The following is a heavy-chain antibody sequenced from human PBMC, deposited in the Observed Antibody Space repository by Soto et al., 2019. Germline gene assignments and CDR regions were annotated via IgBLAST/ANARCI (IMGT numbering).Heavy chain of an antibody. J-gene: IGHJ6*02. Sequence: AGGSLSLSCEVSRFTFSMYSMSWVRQSRGKGLEWVAKIPQDGVDGHYADSVKGRFIISRDNDKNSLHLLLNNLRAEDTAVYYCARDHLILPAHDFFYGSDVRGRGATVTVSS. CDR1: RFTFSMYS. D-gene: IGHD2-21*02. CDR3: ARDHLILPAHDFFYGSDV. V-gene: IGHV3-7*03. CDR2: IPQDGVDG.